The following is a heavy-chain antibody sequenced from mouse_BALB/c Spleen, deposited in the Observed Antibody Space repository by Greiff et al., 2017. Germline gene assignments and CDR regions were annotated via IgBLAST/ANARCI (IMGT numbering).Heavy chain of an antibody. CDR2: INPNNGGT. CDR3: ARKLTLYYFDY. D-gene: IGHD4-1*01. V-gene: IGHV1-18*01. CDR1: GYTFTDYN. Sequence: VQLQQSGPELVKPGASVKIPCKASGYTFTDYNMDWVKQSHGKSLEWIGDINPNNGGTIYNQKFKGKATLTVDKSSSTAYMELRSLTSEDTAVYYCARKLTLYYFDYWGQGTTLTVSS. J-gene: IGHJ2*01.